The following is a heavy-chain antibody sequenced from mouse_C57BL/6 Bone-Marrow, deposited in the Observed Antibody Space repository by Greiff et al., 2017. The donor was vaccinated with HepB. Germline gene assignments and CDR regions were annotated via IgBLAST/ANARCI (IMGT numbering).Heavy chain of an antibody. CDR3: ARWDWEYYAMDY. CDR2: INPYNGGT. CDR1: GYTFTDYY. Sequence: VQLQQSGPVLVKPGASVKMSCKASGYTFTDYYMNWVKQSHGKSLEWIGVINPYNGGTSYNQKFKGKATLTVDKSSSTAYMELNSLTSEDSAVYYCARWDWEYYAMDYWGQGTSVTVSS. V-gene: IGHV1-19*01. D-gene: IGHD4-1*01. J-gene: IGHJ4*01.